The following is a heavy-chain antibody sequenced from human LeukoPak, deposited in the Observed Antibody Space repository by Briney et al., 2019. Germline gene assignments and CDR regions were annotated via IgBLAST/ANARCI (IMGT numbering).Heavy chain of an antibody. CDR3: AKDNGNGWLGEFAF. J-gene: IGHJ4*02. Sequence: YPGTSLRLSCVASGFTFDYSAFHWVRQAPGKGLEWVSGIGFSTNNVDYADSVRGRFTISRDNTKNSLDLQMDSLRAEDTAFYYCAKDNGNGWLGEFAFWGQGILVTLSS. D-gene: IGHD3-10*01. V-gene: IGHV3-9*01. CDR1: GFTFDYSA. CDR2: IGFSTNNV.